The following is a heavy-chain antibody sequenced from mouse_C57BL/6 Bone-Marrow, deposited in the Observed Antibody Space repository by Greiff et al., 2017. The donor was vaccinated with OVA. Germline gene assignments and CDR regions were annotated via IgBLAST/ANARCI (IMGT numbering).Heavy chain of an antibody. CDR1: GFTFSSYA. CDR3: ASDRGRYYYPFAY. Sequence: EVQVVESGGGLVKPGGSLKLSCAASGFTFSSYAMSWVRQTPEKRLEWVATISDGGGYTYYPDNVKGRFTISRDNAKNNPFLQMIHLTTEDTAMYYCASDRGRYYYPFAYWGQGTLVTVSA. CDR2: ISDGGGYT. D-gene: IGHD1-1*01. J-gene: IGHJ3*01. V-gene: IGHV5-4*01.